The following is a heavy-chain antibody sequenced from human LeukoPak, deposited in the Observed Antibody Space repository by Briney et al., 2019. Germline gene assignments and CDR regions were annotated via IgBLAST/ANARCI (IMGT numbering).Heavy chain of an antibody. CDR2: ITSDSGTI. CDR1: GFTFSSFS. V-gene: IGHV3-48*02. Sequence: GGSLRLSCALSGFTFSSFSMNWVRQAPGKGLEWVSYITSDSGTIRYADSVKGRFTISRDNAKNSLYLQMKSLREEDTAVYYCARDLNWVFDYWGQGILVTVSS. J-gene: IGHJ4*02. D-gene: IGHD7-27*01. CDR3: ARDLNWVFDY.